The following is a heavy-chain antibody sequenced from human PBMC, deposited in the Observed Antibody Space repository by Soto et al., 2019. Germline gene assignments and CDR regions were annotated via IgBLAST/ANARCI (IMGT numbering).Heavy chain of an antibody. D-gene: IGHD2-2*01. CDR2: ISASDGNI. CDR1: GFTFNRYA. Sequence: GGSLRLSCVASGFTFNRYAMSWVRQAPGMGLEWVSVISASDGNIHYADSVRGRFTISRDNSKDTLYLEMNSLRAEDTATYYCAKDFRRYTSTGFDYWGPGTLVTVSS. CDR3: AKDFRRYTSTGFDY. V-gene: IGHV3-23*01. J-gene: IGHJ4*02.